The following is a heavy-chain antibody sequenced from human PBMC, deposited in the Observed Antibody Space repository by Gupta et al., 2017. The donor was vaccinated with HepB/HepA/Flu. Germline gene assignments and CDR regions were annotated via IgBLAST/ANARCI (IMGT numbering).Heavy chain of an antibody. CDR3: AKFRGSWYDPLDY. Sequence: QVHLVQSGAEVKKPGASVKVSCKASGYSFTGYYMHWVRQAPGQGLEWMGWINPNSGGTNYAQKFQGRVTLTRDTSISTVYMDLSRLRSDDTAVYYCAKFRGSWYDPLDYWGQGTLVTGSS. J-gene: IGHJ4*02. V-gene: IGHV1-2*02. CDR1: GYSFTGYY. D-gene: IGHD6-13*01. CDR2: INPNSGGT.